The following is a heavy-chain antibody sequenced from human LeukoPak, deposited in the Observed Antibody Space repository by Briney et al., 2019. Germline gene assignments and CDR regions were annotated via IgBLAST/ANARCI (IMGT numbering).Heavy chain of an antibody. CDR1: GFTFSSYA. Sequence: GGSLRLSCEASGFTFSSYAMHWVRQAPGKGLEWVANINQDGSEKHYVDSVKGRFTISRDNAKNSLYLQMNSLRAEDTAVYYCARSYGAFSGPVAYWGQGTLVTLSS. J-gene: IGHJ4*02. CDR3: ARSYGAFSGPVAY. V-gene: IGHV3-7*01. D-gene: IGHD4-17*01. CDR2: INQDGSEK.